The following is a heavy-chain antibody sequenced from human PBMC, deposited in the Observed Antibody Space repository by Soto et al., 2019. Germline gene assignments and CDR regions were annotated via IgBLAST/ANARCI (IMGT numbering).Heavy chain of an antibody. CDR2: IHRSRGT. CDR3: ASREEARPF. J-gene: IGHJ4*02. V-gene: IGHV4-4*02. CDR1: GGSINTDSW. Sequence: QVQLQESGPGLVSPLGTLSLTCAVSGGSINTDSWWTWVRQPPGKGMEWIGEIHRSRGTNYNSSLKRRVTISLDRSTNHFSLRLYSVTAADTAVYYCASREEARPFWGQGTLVTVSS. D-gene: IGHD6-6*01.